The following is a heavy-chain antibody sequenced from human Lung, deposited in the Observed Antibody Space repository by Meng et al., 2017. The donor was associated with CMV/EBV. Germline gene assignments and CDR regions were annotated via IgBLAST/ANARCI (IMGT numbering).Heavy chain of an antibody. CDR1: GYTLTNYY. CDR3: ARDLGYSSSWYFQYYFDC. D-gene: IGHD6-13*01. Sequence: ASVXVSXKASGYTLTNYYIHWVRQAPGQGLEWMGIINPSDNTTIYAQKFQGRVTMTRDTSTSTVYMELSSLRSDDTALYYCARDLGYSSSWYFQYYFDCWGQGTLVTVPS. J-gene: IGHJ4*02. CDR2: INPSDNTT. V-gene: IGHV1-46*01.